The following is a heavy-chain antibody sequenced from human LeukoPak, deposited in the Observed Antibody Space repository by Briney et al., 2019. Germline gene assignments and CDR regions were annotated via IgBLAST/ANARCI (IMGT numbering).Heavy chain of an antibody. Sequence: PGGSLRLSCAASGITFSSYWMSWVRQAPGKGLEWVANIKQDGREKYYVDSVKGRFTISRDNAKNSLYLQMNSLRAEDTAVYYCARKEAGTLIYDYYFDYWGQGTLVTVSS. CDR3: ARKEAGTLIYDYYFDY. J-gene: IGHJ4*02. CDR2: IKQDGREK. V-gene: IGHV3-7*01. D-gene: IGHD2/OR15-2a*01. CDR1: GITFSSYW.